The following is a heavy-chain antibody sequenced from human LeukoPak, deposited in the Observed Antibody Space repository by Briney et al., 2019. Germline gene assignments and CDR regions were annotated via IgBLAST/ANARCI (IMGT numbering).Heavy chain of an antibody. CDR1: GGTFSSYA. D-gene: IGHD2-21*02. CDR3: ARCVTHYYYMDV. J-gene: IGHJ6*03. CDR2: IIPIFGTA. V-gene: IGHV1-69*05. Sequence: PVKVSCKASGGTFSSYAISWVRQAPGQGLEWMGGIIPIFGTANCAQKFQGRVTNTTDESTSTAYMELSSLRSEDTAVYYCARCVTHYYYMDVWGKGTTVTVSS.